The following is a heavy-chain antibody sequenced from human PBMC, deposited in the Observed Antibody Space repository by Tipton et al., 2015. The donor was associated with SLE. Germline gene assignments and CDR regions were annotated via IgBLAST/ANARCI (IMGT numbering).Heavy chain of an antibody. J-gene: IGHJ4*02. CDR3: SCRLASRRSPLIPFDY. Sequence: LRLSCTVSGDSITSDIYYWGWVHRPPGRGLEWIGEINHSGSTNYNPSLKSRVTISADTSKNQFSLKLASVTAADTAVYFCSCRLASRRSPLIPFDYWGQGSLVTVSS. D-gene: IGHD6-6*01. CDR2: INHSGST. V-gene: IGHV4-39*07. CDR1: GDSITSDIYY.